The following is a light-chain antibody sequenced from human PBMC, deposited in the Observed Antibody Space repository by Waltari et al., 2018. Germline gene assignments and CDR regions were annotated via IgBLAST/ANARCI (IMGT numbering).Light chain of an antibody. CDR1: QSVGSSY. Sequence: EIVLTQSPGTLSLSPGERATLSRRASQSVGSSYLAWYQQKPGQAPRLLIYGASSRATDIPDRFSGSGSGTDFTLTISRLEPEDFAVYYCQQYGTSRTFGQGTKVEIK. J-gene: IGKJ1*01. CDR2: GAS. CDR3: QQYGTSRT. V-gene: IGKV3-20*01.